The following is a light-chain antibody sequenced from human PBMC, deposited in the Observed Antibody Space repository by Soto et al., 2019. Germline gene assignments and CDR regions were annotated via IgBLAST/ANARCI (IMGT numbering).Light chain of an antibody. CDR1: SSDVGGYNY. J-gene: IGLJ1*01. Sequence: QSALTQPRSVSGSPGQSVTISCTGTSSDVGGYNYVSWYQQHPGKAPKLMIYDVSKRPSGVPDRFSGSKSGNTASLTISGLQAEDAAYYYCCSYAGSDVFGTGTKLTVL. V-gene: IGLV2-11*01. CDR2: DVS. CDR3: CSYAGSDV.